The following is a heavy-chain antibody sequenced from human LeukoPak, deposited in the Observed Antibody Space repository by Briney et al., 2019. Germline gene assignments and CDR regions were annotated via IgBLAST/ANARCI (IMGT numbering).Heavy chain of an antibody. J-gene: IGHJ1*01. D-gene: IGHD2-2*01. CDR1: GGSFSGYY. CDR2: INHSGST. CDR3: ARGPLQLAKYFQH. V-gene: IGHV4-34*01. Sequence: PSETLSLTCAVYGGSFSGYYWSWIRHPPGKGLEWIGEINHSGSTNYNPSLKSRVTISVDTSKNQFSLKLSSVTAADTAVYYCARGPLQLAKYFQHWGQGTLVTVSS.